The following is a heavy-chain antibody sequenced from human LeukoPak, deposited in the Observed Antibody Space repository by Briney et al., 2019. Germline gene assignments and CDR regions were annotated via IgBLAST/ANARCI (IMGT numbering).Heavy chain of an antibody. CDR3: AREGSGGSCYY. CDR2: INHSGST. D-gene: IGHD2-15*01. V-gene: IGHV4-34*01. CDR1: GGSFSGYY. J-gene: IGHJ4*02. Sequence: PSETLSLTCAVYGGSFSGYYWSWIRQPPGKGLEWIGEINHSGSTNYNPSLKSRVTISVDTSKNQFSLKLSSVTAADTAVNYCAREGSGGSCYYWGQGTLVTVSS.